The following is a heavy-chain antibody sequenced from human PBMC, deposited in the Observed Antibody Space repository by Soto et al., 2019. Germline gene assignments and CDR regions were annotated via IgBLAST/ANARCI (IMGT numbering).Heavy chain of an antibody. V-gene: IGHV3-30*03. Sequence: QVQLVESGGGVVQPGRSLRLSCAASGFTFSTYGVHWVRQAPGKGLEWVAVTSYDGSNEYYADSVKGRFTISRDNSKNTLYLQMNSLRAEDTAVYYCARGPSVWSESYLAPVDYWGQGTLVTVSS. CDR1: GFTFSTYG. CDR3: ARGPSVWSESYLAPVDY. CDR2: TSYDGSNE. J-gene: IGHJ4*02. D-gene: IGHD1-26*01.